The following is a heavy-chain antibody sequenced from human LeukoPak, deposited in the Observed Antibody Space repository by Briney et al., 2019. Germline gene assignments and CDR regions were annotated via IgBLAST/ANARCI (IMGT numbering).Heavy chain of an antibody. CDR1: GFTFSSYS. CDR3: ARDQMGIAAAVMAFDI. J-gene: IGHJ3*02. CDR2: INWNGGST. V-gene: IGHV3-20*04. Sequence: GGSLRLSCAASGFTFSSYSVNWVRQAPGKGLEWVSGINWNGGSTGYADSVKGRFTISRDNAKNSLYLQMNSLRAEDTALYYCARDQMGIAAAVMAFDIWGQGTMVTVSS. D-gene: IGHD6-13*01.